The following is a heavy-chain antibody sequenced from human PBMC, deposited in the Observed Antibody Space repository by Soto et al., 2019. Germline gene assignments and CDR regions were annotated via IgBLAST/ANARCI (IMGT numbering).Heavy chain of an antibody. CDR1: GGSISSSNW. CDR2: IYHSGST. D-gene: IGHD4-17*01. Sequence: SETLSLTGAVSGGSISSSNWWSWVRQPPGKGLEWIGEIYHSGSTNYNPSLKSRVTISVDKSKNQFSLKLSSVTAADTAVYYCARGNYGSIDYYYYYGMDVWCQGTTVTVSS. V-gene: IGHV4-4*02. J-gene: IGHJ6*02. CDR3: ARGNYGSIDYYYYYGMDV.